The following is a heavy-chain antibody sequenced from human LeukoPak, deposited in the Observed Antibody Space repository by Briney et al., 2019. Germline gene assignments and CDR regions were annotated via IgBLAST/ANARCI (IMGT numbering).Heavy chain of an antibody. CDR3: ASEGYCSSTSCYAPLSDAFDI. CDR1: GYTFTIYY. D-gene: IGHD2-2*01. CDR2: INPSGGST. J-gene: IGHJ3*02. Sequence: GASVKVSFTASGYTFTIYYMHWVQQAPGQGLEWMGIINPSGGSTSYAQKFQGRVTMTRDTSTSTVYMELSSLRSEDTAVYYCASEGYCSSTSCYAPLSDAFDIWGQGTMVTVSS. V-gene: IGHV1-46*01.